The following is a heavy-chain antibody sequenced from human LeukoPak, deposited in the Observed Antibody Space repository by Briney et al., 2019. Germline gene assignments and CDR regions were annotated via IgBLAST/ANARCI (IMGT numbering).Heavy chain of an antibody. CDR2: IKQDGSEK. V-gene: IGHV3-7*01. CDR3: ARQYYRETRYFQH. CDR1: GFTFSSYW. Sequence: PGGSLRLSCAASGFTFSSYWMSWVRQAPGKGLEWVANIKQDGSEKYYVDSVKGRFTISRDNAKNSLYLQMNSLRAEDTAVYYCARQYYRETRYFQHWGQGTLVTVSS. J-gene: IGHJ1*01. D-gene: IGHD2/OR15-2a*01.